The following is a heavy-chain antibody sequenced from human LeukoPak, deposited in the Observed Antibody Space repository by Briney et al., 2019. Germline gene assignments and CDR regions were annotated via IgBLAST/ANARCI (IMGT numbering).Heavy chain of an antibody. V-gene: IGHV3-30*03. J-gene: IGHJ3*01. D-gene: IGHD2-15*01. CDR2: ISDDGSKI. Sequence: GGSLRLSCAASGFTFSTNWMSWVRQAPGKGLEWVAVISDDGSKIYYGDSVKGRFTISRDNSKNTLNLQMDSLRADDTAVYYCAAGSDLYGFDLWGQGTMVTVSS. CDR3: AAGSDLYGFDL. CDR1: GFTFSTNW.